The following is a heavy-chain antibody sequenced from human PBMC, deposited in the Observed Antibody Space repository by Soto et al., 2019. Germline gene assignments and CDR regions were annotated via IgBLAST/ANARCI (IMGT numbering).Heavy chain of an antibody. CDR1: RYTFISYD. V-gene: IGHV1-8*01. D-gene: IGHD4-4*01. Sequence: ASVKVSCKASRYTFISYDINWVRQATGQGLEWMGWMNPKSANTGYAQNFQGRVTMTRNTSISTAYMELSSLRSEDTAVYYCARSPSWETTVTPYYFDYWGQGTLVTGSS. J-gene: IGHJ4*02. CDR2: MNPKSANT. CDR3: ARSPSWETTVTPYYFDY.